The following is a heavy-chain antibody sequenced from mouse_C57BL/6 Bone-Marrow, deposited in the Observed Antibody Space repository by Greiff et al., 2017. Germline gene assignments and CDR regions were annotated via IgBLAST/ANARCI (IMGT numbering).Heavy chain of an antibody. CDR3: ATLYDYGSSPFSFDY. Sequence: DVKLQESGGDLVKPGGSLKLSCAASGFTFSSYGMSWVRQTPDKRLEWVATISSGGSYTYYPDSVKGRFTISRDNAKNTLYLQMSSLKSEDTAMYYCATLYDYGSSPFSFDYWGQGTTLTVSS. CDR1: GFTFSSYG. D-gene: IGHD1-1*01. J-gene: IGHJ2*01. CDR2: ISSGGSYT. V-gene: IGHV5-6*02.